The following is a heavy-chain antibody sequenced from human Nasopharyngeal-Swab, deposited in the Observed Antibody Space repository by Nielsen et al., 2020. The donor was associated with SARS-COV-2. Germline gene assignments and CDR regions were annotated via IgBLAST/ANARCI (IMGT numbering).Heavy chain of an antibody. CDR2: ISSSGSTI. V-gene: IGHV3-11*04. CDR1: GFTFSDYY. J-gene: IGHJ6*02. Sequence: GESLKISCAASGFTFSDYYMSWIRQAPGKGLEWVSYISSSGSTIYYADSVKGRFTISRDNAKNSLYLQMNSLRAEDTAVYYCASSSTRGDPWYYYGMDVWGQGTTVTVSS. CDR3: ASSSTRGDPWYYYGMDV.